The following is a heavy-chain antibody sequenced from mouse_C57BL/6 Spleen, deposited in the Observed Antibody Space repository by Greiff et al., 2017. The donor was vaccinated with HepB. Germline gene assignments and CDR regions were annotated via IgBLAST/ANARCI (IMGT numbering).Heavy chain of an antibody. V-gene: IGHV5-4*03. CDR2: ISDGGSYT. CDR3: ARYSSGYGGAWFAY. J-gene: IGHJ3*01. D-gene: IGHD3-2*02. Sequence: DVKLVESGGGLVKPGGSLKLSCAASGFTFSSYAMSWVRQTPEKRLEWVATISDGGSYTYYPDNVKGRFTISRDNAKNNLYLQMSHLKSEDTAMYYCARYSSGYGGAWFAYWGQGTLVTVSA. CDR1: GFTFSSYA.